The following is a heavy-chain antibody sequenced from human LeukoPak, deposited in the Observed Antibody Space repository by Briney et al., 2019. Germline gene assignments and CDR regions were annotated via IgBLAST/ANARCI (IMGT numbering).Heavy chain of an antibody. CDR3: ARSLSVGSPDGGYYYYYGMDV. J-gene: IGHJ6*02. V-gene: IGHV1-8*01. CDR1: GYTFTSYD. CDR2: MNPNSGNT. Sequence: ASVKVSCKASGYTFTSYDINWVRQATGQGLEWMGWMNPNSGNTGYAQKFQGRVTMTRNTSISTAYMELSSLRSEDTAVYYCARSLSVGSPDGGYYYYYGMDVWGQGTTVTVSS. D-gene: IGHD1-26*01.